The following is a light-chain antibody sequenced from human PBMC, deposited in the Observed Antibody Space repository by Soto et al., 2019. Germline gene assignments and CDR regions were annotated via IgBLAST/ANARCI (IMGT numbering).Light chain of an antibody. CDR2: GAS. J-gene: IGKJ1*01. CDR1: QSVSNSY. CDR3: QQFGNSPPSWT. Sequence: EIVLTQSPGTLSLSPGERATLSCRASQSVSNSYLAWYQQKPGQAPRLLIYGASSRATGIPDRFSGSGSGTDFTLTISRLEPEDFAVYYCQQFGNSPPSWTFGQGTKV. V-gene: IGKV3-20*01.